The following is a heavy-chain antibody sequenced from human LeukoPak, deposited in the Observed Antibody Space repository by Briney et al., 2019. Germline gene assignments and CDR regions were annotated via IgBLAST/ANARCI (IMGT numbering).Heavy chain of an antibody. CDR2: ISWNSGSI. D-gene: IGHD3-3*01. CDR3: ARDRSYYDFWSGYPGSV. V-gene: IGHV3-9*01. Sequence: GRSLRLSCAASGFTFDDYAMHWVRQAPGKGLEWVSGISWNSGSIGYADSVKGRFTISRDNAKNSLYLQMNSLRAEDTAVYYCARDRSYYDFWSGYPGSVWGQGTTVTVSS. CDR1: GFTFDDYA. J-gene: IGHJ6*02.